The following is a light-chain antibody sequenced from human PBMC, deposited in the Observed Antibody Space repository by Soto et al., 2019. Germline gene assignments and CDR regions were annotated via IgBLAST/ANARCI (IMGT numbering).Light chain of an antibody. CDR2: LNSDGSH. V-gene: IGLV4-69*01. Sequence: QPVLTQSPSASASLGASVKLTCTLSSGHSTYAIAWLQQQPEKGPRFLMKLNSDGSHSKGDGIPDRFSGSSSGAERYLTISSLQSEDEADYYCQTWGTGIHVFGTGTKVTVL. CDR3: QTWGTGIHV. CDR1: SGHSTYA. J-gene: IGLJ1*01.